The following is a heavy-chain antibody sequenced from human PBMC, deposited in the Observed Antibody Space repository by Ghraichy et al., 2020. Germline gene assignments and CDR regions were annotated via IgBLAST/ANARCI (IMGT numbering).Heavy chain of an antibody. CDR1: GYTFTSYD. CDR3: ARGWGVDIVATIESYYYGMDV. CDR2: MNPNSGNT. J-gene: IGHJ6*02. D-gene: IGHD5-12*01. V-gene: IGHV1-8*01. Sequence: ASVKVSCKASGYTFTSYDINWVRQATGQGLEWMGWMNPNSGNTGYAQKFQGRVTMTRNTSISTAYMELSSLRSEDTAVYYCARGWGVDIVATIESYYYGMDVWGQGTTVTVSS.